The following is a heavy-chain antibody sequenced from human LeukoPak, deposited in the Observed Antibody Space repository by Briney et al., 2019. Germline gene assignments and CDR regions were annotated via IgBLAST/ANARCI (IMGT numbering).Heavy chain of an antibody. J-gene: IGHJ6*02. V-gene: IGHV3-30-3*01. CDR1: GFTFSSYA. D-gene: IGHD4-11*01. CDR3: ARGSVTHYYYYGMDV. Sequence: PGGSLRLSCAASGFTFSSYAMHWVRQAPGKGLEWVAVISYDGSNKYYVDSVKGRFTISRDNSKNTLYLQMNSLRAEDTAVYYCARGSVTHYYYYGMDVWGQGTTVTVSS. CDR2: ISYDGSNK.